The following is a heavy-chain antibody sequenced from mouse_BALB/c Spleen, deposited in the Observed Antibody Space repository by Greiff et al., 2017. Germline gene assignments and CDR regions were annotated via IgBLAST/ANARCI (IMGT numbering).Heavy chain of an antibody. CDR2: IWAGGST. J-gene: IGHJ4*01. Sequence: VNLVESGPGLVAPSQSLSITCTVSGFSLTSYGVHWVRQPPGKGLEWLGVIWAGGSTNYNSALMSRLSISKDNSKSQVFLKMNSLQTDDTAMYYCARDPTVVGPYAMDYWGQGTSVTVSS. CDR1: GFSLTSYG. V-gene: IGHV2-9*02. D-gene: IGHD1-1*01. CDR3: ARDPTVVGPYAMDY.